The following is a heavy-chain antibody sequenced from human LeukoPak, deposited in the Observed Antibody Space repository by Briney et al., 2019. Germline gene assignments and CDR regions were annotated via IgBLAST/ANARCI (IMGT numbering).Heavy chain of an antibody. D-gene: IGHD1-26*01. Sequence: PSETLSLTCTVSGYSISSGYYWGWIRQPPGKGLEWIGSIYHSGSTYYNPSLKSRVTMSVDTSKNQFSLKLSSVTAADTAVYYCARDNHSGSYHSSYYFDYWGQGTLVTVSS. J-gene: IGHJ4*02. CDR3: ARDNHSGSYHSSYYFDY. CDR2: IYHSGST. CDR1: GYSISSGYY. V-gene: IGHV4-38-2*02.